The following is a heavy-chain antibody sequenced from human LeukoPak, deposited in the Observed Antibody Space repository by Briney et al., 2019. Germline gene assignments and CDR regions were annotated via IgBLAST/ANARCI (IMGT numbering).Heavy chain of an antibody. D-gene: IGHD1-26*01. CDR2: IYYSGST. J-gene: IGHJ4*02. CDR1: GGSVSSVSYY. CDR3: ARSGATVVDY. Sequence: SETLSLTCTVSGGSVSSVSYYWSWIRQPPGKGLEWIGYIYYSGSTNYNPSLKSRVTISVDTSKNQFSLKLSSVTAADTAVYCCARSGATVVDYWGQGTLVTVSS. V-gene: IGHV4-61*01.